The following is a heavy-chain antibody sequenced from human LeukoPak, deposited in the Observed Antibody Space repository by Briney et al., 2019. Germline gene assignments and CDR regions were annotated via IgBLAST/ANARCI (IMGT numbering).Heavy chain of an antibody. Sequence: GGSLRLSCTASGFTFGDYAMSWFRQAPGKGLEWVGFIRSKAYGGTTEYAASVKGRFTISRDDSKSIAYLQMNSLKTEDTAVYYCTRIDLVITLLAPDYWGQGTLVTVSS. CDR2: IRSKAYGGTT. D-gene: IGHD3-22*01. CDR3: TRIDLVITLLAPDY. CDR1: GFTFGDYA. J-gene: IGHJ4*02. V-gene: IGHV3-49*03.